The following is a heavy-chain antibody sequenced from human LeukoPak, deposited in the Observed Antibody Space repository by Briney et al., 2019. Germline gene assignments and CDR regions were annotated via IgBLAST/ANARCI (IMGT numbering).Heavy chain of an antibody. V-gene: IGHV3-23*01. J-gene: IGHJ4*02. D-gene: IGHD6-13*01. Sequence: GGSLRLSCAASGFTFSSYAMSWVRQAPGKGLEWVSAISGSGGSTYYADSVKGRFTISRDNSKNTLYLQMNSLRTEDTAVYYCAKDPYSSSWYDYWGQGTLVTVSS. CDR1: GFTFSSYA. CDR3: AKDPYSSSWYDY. CDR2: ISGSGGST.